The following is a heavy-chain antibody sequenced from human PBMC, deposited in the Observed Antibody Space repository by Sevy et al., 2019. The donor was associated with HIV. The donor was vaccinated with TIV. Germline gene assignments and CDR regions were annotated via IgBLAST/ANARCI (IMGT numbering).Heavy chain of an antibody. CDR3: VNDSIFYDSSSGYRPFYYYGMDV. J-gene: IGHJ6*02. V-gene: IGHV3-64D*09. Sequence: GGSLRLSCSASGFTFSGSALHWVRQAPGKGLEYVSVISISGSGTYYAESVKGRFTISRDNSKNTLYLQMRSLRTEDTAVYYCVNDSIFYDSSSGYRPFYYYGMDVWGQGTSVTVSS. D-gene: IGHD3-3*01. CDR2: ISISGSGT. CDR1: GFTFSGSA.